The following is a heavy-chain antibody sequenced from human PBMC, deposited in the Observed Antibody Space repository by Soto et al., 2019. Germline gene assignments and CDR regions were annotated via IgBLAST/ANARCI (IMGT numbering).Heavy chain of an antibody. Sequence: SETLPLTCTVSGGSISSGGYYWSWIRQHPGKGLEWIGYIYSSGATYYNPSLKSRVTISVDTSKNQFSLKLTSVTAADTAVYYCARGDSSGYYTVYWGQGTLVTVSS. CDR2: IYSSGAT. J-gene: IGHJ4*02. V-gene: IGHV4-31*03. CDR3: ARGDSSGYYTVY. D-gene: IGHD3-22*01. CDR1: GGSISSGGYY.